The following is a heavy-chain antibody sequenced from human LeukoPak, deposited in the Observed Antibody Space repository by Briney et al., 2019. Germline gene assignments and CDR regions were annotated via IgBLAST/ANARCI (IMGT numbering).Heavy chain of an antibody. CDR1: GGSISAYY. CDR3: ARATDGSNWMGWYFDL. V-gene: IGHV4-59*12. Sequence: SETLSLTCTVSGGSISAYYWYWIRQPPGKGLEWIGYIYYSGSTKYNPSLKSRVTISVDTTRNQFSLKLNSVTAADTAVYYCARATDGSNWMGWYFDLWGRGTLATVSS. J-gene: IGHJ2*01. D-gene: IGHD1-20*01. CDR2: IYYSGST.